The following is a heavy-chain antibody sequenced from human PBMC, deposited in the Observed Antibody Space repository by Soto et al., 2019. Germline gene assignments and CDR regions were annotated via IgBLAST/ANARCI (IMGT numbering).Heavy chain of an antibody. CDR2: IYYSGTT. CDR1: GGSVSSGAYY. D-gene: IGHD4-4*01. V-gene: IGHV4-31*03. J-gene: IGHJ4*02. CDR3: ARGMTTVTTFDY. Sequence: PSETLSLTCTVSGGSVSSGAYYWGGILQHPGKGLEWIGYIYYSGTTYYNPSLKSRVTISVDTSENQFSLKLSSVTAADTAVYYCARGMTTVTTFDYWGQGTLVTVSS.